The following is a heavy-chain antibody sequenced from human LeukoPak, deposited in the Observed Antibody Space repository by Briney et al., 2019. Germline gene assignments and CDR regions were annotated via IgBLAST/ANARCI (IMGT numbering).Heavy chain of an antibody. J-gene: IGHJ4*02. V-gene: IGHV4-59*01. CDR3: ARVKKSGSYYGFDY. CDR2: IYYSGST. D-gene: IGHD1-26*01. Sequence: PSENLSLNCTGSGGSISSYYWSWIRQPPGKGLEGIGYIYYSGSTNHNPSLKSRVTISVDTSKNQFSLKLSSVTAADTAVYYCARVKKSGSYYGFDYWGQGTLVTVSS. CDR1: GGSISSYY.